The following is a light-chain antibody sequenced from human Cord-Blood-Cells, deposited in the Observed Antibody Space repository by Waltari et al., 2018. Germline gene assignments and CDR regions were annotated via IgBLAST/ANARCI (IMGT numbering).Light chain of an antibody. CDR3: SSYTSISTYV. Sequence: QSALTQPASVSVPPGQSITISCTGTSSHVGGYNYVSWYQRHPGKPPKLMSYDVSNRPSGVSNRFSGSKSGNTASLTISGLQAEDEADYYCSSYTSISTYVFGTGTKVTVL. CDR2: DVS. CDR1: SSHVGGYNY. V-gene: IGLV2-14*01. J-gene: IGLJ1*01.